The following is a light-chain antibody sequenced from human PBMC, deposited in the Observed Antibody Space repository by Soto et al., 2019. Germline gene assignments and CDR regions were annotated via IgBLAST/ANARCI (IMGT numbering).Light chain of an antibody. CDR1: SSDVGGYDF. CDR2: DVS. V-gene: IGLV2-14*03. Sequence: QSALTQPASVSGSPGQSITISCAGTSSDVGGYDFVSWYQHHPGKAPKLMIYDVSNRPSGVSNRFSGSKSGNTASLTISGLQGEDEADYYCSSYISGTLYVVGTGTKVTVL. CDR3: SSYISGTLYV. J-gene: IGLJ1*01.